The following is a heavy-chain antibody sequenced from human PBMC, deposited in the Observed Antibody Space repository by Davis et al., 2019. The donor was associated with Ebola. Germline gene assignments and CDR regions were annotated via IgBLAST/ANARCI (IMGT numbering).Heavy chain of an antibody. J-gene: IGHJ5*02. D-gene: IGHD4-11*01. Sequence: AASVKVSCKASGYTFRNYGISWVRQAPGQGLEWMGWINSHNGNTNYAQKLQGRVTMTTDTSTSTAYMELRSLRSDDTAVYYCARDQFQDYSNYAQVRFDPWGQGTLVTVS. V-gene: IGHV1-18*01. CDR2: INSHNGNT. CDR3: ARDQFQDYSNYAQVRFDP. CDR1: GYTFRNYG.